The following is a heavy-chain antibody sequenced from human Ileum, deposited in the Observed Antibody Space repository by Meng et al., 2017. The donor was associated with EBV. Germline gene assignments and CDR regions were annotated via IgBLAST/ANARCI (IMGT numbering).Heavy chain of an antibody. CDR2: INESGDT. V-gene: IGHV4-34*01. CDR3: RNAWCRHDSCADS. CDR1: GGSFSGVY. Sequence: QEHVNQWGPGLWRHSEPLSLPCDSSGGSFSGVYWSWIRQPPGKWLAWIGEINESGDTTYNPAIKSRVTISADTTKRQFALRVNSVTAADTAVYYCRNAWCRHDSCADSWGQGTLVTVSS. D-gene: IGHD2-8*01. J-gene: IGHJ4*02.